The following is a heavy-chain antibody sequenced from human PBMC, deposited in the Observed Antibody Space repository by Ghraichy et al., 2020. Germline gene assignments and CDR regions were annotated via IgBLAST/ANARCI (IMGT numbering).Heavy chain of an antibody. V-gene: IGHV3-23*01. D-gene: IGHD3-22*01. Sequence: GGSLRLSCAASGFTFSSYVMNWVRQAPGRGLEWVSAFSDGGENAETADSVKGRFTISRDNSKNLVYLYMTSLRAEDTAVYYCAKKTSGNYPFDNWGQGILVTVSS. CDR3: AKKTSGNYPFDN. CDR1: GFTFSSYV. CDR2: FSDGGENA. J-gene: IGHJ4*02.